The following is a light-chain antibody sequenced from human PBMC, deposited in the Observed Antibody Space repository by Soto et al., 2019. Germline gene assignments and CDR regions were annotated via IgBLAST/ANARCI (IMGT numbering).Light chain of an antibody. CDR2: GSS. CDR3: HQYGSSPPYT. Sequence: EIVLTQSPGTLSLSPGERATLSCRASQSVTGNYLAWYQQKPGQSPRLLIYGSSDRATGIPDRFSGSGSGTDFTLTITRVEPEDFAVYYCHQYGSSPPYTFGQGTKLEIK. V-gene: IGKV3-20*01. J-gene: IGKJ2*01. CDR1: QSVTGNY.